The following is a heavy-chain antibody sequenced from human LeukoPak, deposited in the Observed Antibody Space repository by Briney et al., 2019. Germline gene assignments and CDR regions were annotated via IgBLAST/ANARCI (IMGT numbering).Heavy chain of an antibody. Sequence: SETLSLTYTVSGGSISGVSYFWSWIRQPAGKGLEWIGRISASGSTNFNPSLKSRVTISVDTSRNQFSLSLASVTAADTALYYCARTSGIVGAIGPFDVWGQGTTVTVSS. D-gene: IGHD1-26*01. CDR3: ARTSGIVGAIGPFDV. CDR2: ISASGST. V-gene: IGHV4-61*02. J-gene: IGHJ3*01. CDR1: GGSISGVSYF.